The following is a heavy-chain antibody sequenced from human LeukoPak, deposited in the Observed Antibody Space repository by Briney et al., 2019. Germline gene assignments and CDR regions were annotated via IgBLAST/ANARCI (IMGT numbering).Heavy chain of an antibody. Sequence: SEPLSLTCAVYVESFSGFYWSEIRQPPGKGLEWIGDFYHSESTIYNPSLKSRVTIEVATSKNQFSLKLSSVTAADTAVYYCARPGKGPATAYYFDYCGQGTLVTVSS. CDR3: ARPGKGPATAYYFDY. J-gene: IGHJ4*02. CDR1: VESFSGFY. V-gene: IGHV4-34*01. CDR2: FYHSEST.